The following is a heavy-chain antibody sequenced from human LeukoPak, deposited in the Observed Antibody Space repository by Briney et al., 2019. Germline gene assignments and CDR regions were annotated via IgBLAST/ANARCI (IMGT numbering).Heavy chain of an antibody. CDR3: ARDHPDYPNAFDI. V-gene: IGHV4-39*02. D-gene: IGHD4-11*01. CDR1: GDSISSSSYS. Sequence: SETLSLTCTVSGDSISSSSYSWGWIRQPPGKGLEWIGSIYYSGDTYYNPSLKSRVTLSVDASKNQFSLKVTSVTAADTAVYYCARDHPDYPNAFDIWGQGTMVTVSS. CDR2: IYYSGDT. J-gene: IGHJ3*02.